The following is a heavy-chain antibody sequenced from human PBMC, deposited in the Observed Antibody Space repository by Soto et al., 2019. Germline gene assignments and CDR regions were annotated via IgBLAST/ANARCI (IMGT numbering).Heavy chain of an antibody. J-gene: IGHJ6*01. CDR2: ISYDGSNK. CDR1: GFFFSNYG. Sequence: QVQLVASGGGVVQPGRSLRLSCAASGFFFSNYGMHWVRQAPGKGLEWVAVISYDGSNKYYADSVKGRFTISRDNSKNTLYRQMKRLSAEDTAVYYCAKDRIASWLYGMDGWGQGTTVTVSS. D-gene: IGHD5-12*01. CDR3: AKDRIASWLYGMDG. V-gene: IGHV3-30*18.